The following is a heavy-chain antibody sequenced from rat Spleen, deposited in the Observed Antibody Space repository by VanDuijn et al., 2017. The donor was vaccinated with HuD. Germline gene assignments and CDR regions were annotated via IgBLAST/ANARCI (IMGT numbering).Heavy chain of an antibody. D-gene: IGHD1-1*01. CDR2: ISTGGGNT. CDR1: GFTFGVYG. CDR3: VRGRFITTAMYFCATSTGRGDFDY. J-gene: IGHJ2*01. Sequence: EVQLVESGGGLMQPGRSLKLSCVASGFTFGVYGMHWIRQAPTKGLEWIASISTGGGNTYYRDSVKGRFTISRDNAKNTQYLQMDSLRSEDTATYYCVRGRFITTAMYFCATSTGRGDFDYWGQGVMVTVSS. V-gene: IGHV5S13*01.